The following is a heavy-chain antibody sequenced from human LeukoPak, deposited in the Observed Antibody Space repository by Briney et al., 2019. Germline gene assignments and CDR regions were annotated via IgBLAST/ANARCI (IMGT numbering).Heavy chain of an antibody. CDR2: INEGGSST. J-gene: IGHJ4*02. Sequence: SGGSLRLSCAGPGYPFSSYWMHWVRQVPGKGLVWVSRINEGGSSTSYAESVRGRFTISRDNAKNTLYLQMNSLRAEDTAVYYCARAGLDDISLGYWGQGTLVTVSS. D-gene: IGHD3-9*01. CDR1: GYPFSSYW. CDR3: ARAGLDDISLGY. V-gene: IGHV3-74*01.